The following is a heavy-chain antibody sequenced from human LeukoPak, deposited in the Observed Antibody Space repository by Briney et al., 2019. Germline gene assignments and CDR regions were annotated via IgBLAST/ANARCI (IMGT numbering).Heavy chain of an antibody. Sequence: ASVTVSCKASGYTFTSFDINWVRQAPGQGLEWMGWMNPNSGNTDYAQKFQGRVTMTRNTSISTAYMELSSLRSEDTAVYFCAREVLVGAASIDYWGQGTLVTVSS. CDR1: GYTFTSFD. V-gene: IGHV1-8*01. D-gene: IGHD1-26*01. J-gene: IGHJ4*02. CDR2: MNPNSGNT. CDR3: AREVLVGAASIDY.